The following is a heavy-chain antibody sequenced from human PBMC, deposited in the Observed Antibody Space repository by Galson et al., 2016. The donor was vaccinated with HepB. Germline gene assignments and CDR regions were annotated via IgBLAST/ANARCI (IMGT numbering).Heavy chain of an antibody. D-gene: IGHD2-15*01. V-gene: IGHV3-48*04. CDR2: ITANSGTK. CDR1: GFTFSNFP. J-gene: IGHJ4*02. CDR3: TTLKNPFCSGETCSGY. Sequence: SLRLSCAASGFTFSNFPMNWVRQAPGKGLEWVSFITANSGTKYYADSVKGRFTISRDNANNSVFLQMNSLRADDTALYYCTTLKNPFCSGETCSGYWGRGTLVTVSS.